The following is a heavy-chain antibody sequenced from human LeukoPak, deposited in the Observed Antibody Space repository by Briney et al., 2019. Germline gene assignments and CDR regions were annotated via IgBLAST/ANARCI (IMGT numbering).Heavy chain of an antibody. Sequence: GGSLRLSCAASGFTFSSYAMSWVRQAPGKELEWVSAISGSASSTYYADSVKGRFTISRGNSKNTLNLQMNSLRAEDTAVYYCAQARGMSRYYYMDVWGKGTTVTVSS. J-gene: IGHJ6*03. CDR3: AQARGMSRYYYMDV. CDR2: ISGSASST. CDR1: GFTFSSYA. V-gene: IGHV3-23*01. D-gene: IGHD6-13*01.